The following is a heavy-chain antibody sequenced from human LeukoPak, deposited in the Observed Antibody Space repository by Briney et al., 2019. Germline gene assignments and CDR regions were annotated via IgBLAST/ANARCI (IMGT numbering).Heavy chain of an antibody. CDR1: GFAFSSYW. CDR3: ASRVGATIWFDP. D-gene: IGHD1-26*01. J-gene: IGHJ5*02. CDR2: INSDGSST. Sequence: GGSLRLSCAASGFAFSSYWMHWVRQAPGKGLVWVSRINSDGSSTSYADSVKGRFTISRDNAKNTLYLQMNSLRAEDTAVYYYASRVGATIWFDPWGQGTPVTVSS. V-gene: IGHV3-74*01.